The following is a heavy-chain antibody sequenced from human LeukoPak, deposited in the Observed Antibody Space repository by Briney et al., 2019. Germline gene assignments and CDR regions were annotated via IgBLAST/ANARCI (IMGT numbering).Heavy chain of an antibody. J-gene: IGHJ4*02. Sequence: PGGSLRLSCAASGFTFSSYWMHWVRQAPGKGLVWVSRIHSDGSSTNYADSLKGRFTISRDNAKNTLYLQMNSLRAEDTAVYYCARASNYGFDYWGQGTLVTVSS. D-gene: IGHD3-16*01. CDR2: IHSDGSST. CDR1: GFTFSSYW. CDR3: ARASNYGFDY. V-gene: IGHV3-74*01.